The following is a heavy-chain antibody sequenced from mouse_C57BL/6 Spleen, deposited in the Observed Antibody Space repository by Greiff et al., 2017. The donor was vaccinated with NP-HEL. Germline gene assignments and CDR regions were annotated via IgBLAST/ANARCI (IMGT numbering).Heavy chain of an antibody. CDR2: INYDGSST. Sequence: EVQLVESEGGLVQPGSSMKLSCTASGFTFSDYYMAWVRQVPEKGLEWVANINYDGSSTYYLDSLKSRFIISRDNAKNILYLQMSSLKSEDTATYYCARVAYGSSPYWYFDVWGTGTTVTVSS. CDR1: GFTFSDYY. V-gene: IGHV5-16*01. CDR3: ARVAYGSSPYWYFDV. D-gene: IGHD1-1*01. J-gene: IGHJ1*03.